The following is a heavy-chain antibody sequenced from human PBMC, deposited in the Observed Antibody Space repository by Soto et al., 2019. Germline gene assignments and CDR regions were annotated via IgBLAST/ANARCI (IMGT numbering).Heavy chain of an antibody. V-gene: IGHV3-30*18. CDR2: ISYDGSNK. J-gene: IGHJ4*02. CDR3: AKERVRGVIITLYYFDY. Sequence: QVQLVESGGGVVQPGRSLRLSCAASGFTFSSYGMHWVRQAPGKGLEWVAVISYDGSNKYYADSVKGRFTISRDNSKNTLYLQMNSLRAEDTAVYYCAKERVRGVIITLYYFDYWGQGTLVTVSS. CDR1: GFTFSSYG. D-gene: IGHD3-10*01.